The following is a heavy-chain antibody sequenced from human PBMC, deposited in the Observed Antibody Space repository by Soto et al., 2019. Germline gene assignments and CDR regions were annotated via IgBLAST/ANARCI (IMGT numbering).Heavy chain of an antibody. V-gene: IGHV4-59*01. D-gene: IGHD3-22*01. Sequence: QVQLQESGPGLVKPSETLSLTCSVSGASISSSYWSWIRQSPGKGLEWLGYVSYSGTTNYNPPLRGRVSTSVDTSKNQFYLTLSSVTAADTAVYYCARGYYDSSGQSNTFDIWGQGTMVTVSS. CDR2: VSYSGTT. J-gene: IGHJ3*02. CDR3: ARGYYDSSGQSNTFDI. CDR1: GASISSSY.